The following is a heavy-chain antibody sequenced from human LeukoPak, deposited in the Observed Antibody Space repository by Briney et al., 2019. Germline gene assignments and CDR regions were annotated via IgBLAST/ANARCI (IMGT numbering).Heavy chain of an antibody. J-gene: IGHJ5*02. D-gene: IGHD1-26*01. Sequence: SETLSLTCTVPGGSISNYYWSWIRQPPGKGLEWIGYIYYSGNTNYNPSLKSRVTILVDTSKNQFSLKLNSVTAADTAVYYCARHEGSTGGYNWFDPWGQGALVTVSS. V-gene: IGHV4-59*08. CDR3: ARHEGSTGGYNWFDP. CDR1: GGSISNYY. CDR2: IYYSGNT.